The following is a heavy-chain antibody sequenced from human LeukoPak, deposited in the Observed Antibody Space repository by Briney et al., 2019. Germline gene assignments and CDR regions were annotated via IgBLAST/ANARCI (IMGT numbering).Heavy chain of an antibody. CDR1: GYTFTSYG. D-gene: IGHD3-22*01. V-gene: IGHV1-18*01. CDR3: ARDAEFRGDSTHFDP. J-gene: IGHJ5*02. Sequence: ASVKVSCKASGYTFTSYGISWVRQAPEQGLEWMGWISAYNGNTNYAQKLQGRVTMTTDTSTSTAYMELRSLRSDDTAVYYCARDAEFRGDSTHFDPWGQGTLVTVSS. CDR2: ISAYNGNT.